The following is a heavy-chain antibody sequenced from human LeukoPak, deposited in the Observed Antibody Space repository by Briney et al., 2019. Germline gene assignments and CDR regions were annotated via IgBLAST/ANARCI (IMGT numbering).Heavy chain of an antibody. CDR3: ARNRRPWFDP. D-gene: IGHD3-16*02. Sequence: PSETLSLTCAVYGGSFSGYYWSWIRQPPGKGLEWIGEINHSGSTNYNPSLKSRVTISVDTSKNQFSLKLSSVTAADTAVYYCARNRRPWFDPWGQGTPVTVSS. CDR1: GGSFSGYY. J-gene: IGHJ5*02. V-gene: IGHV4-34*01. CDR2: INHSGST.